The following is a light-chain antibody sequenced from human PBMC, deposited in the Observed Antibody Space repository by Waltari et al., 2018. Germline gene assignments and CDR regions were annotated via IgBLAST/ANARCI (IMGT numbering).Light chain of an antibody. V-gene: IGKV3-11*01. Sequence: EIVLTQSPATLSLSPGERATLSCRASQSVSSYLVWYQQKPGQTPRLLIYGASNRATGIPAMFSGSGSGTDFTRTISSLESEDFAVYYCHQRSNWPITFGQGTRLEIK. CDR2: GAS. J-gene: IGKJ5*01. CDR1: QSVSSY. CDR3: HQRSNWPIT.